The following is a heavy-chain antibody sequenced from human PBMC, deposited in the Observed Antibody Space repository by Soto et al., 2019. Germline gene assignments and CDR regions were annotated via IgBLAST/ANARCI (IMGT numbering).Heavy chain of an antibody. Sequence: RGSLRLSCSVFGFTFSSYAMHWVRQAPGKGLQYVSSISNNGCSTYYADSVKGRFPISRDNSKTRLYLQMSSRRVEDTAVYYCLKDRYINYWGQGTLGTVSS. CDR1: GFTFSSYA. J-gene: IGHJ4*02. CDR3: LKDRYINY. V-gene: IGHV3-64D*06. CDR2: ISNNGCST.